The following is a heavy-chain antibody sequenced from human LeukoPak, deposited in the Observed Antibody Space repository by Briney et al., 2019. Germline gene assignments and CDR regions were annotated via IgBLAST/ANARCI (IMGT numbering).Heavy chain of an antibody. CDR2: INHSGST. V-gene: IGHV4-34*01. CDR3: AGGYCSGGSCVPSTPGSYYYYYYGMDV. Sequence: SETLSLTCAVYGGSFSGYYWSWIRQPPGKGLEWIGEINHSGSTNYNPSLKSRVTISVDTSKNQFSLKLSSVTAADTAVYYCAGGYCSGGSCVPSTPGSYYYYYYGMDVWGQGTTVTVSS. J-gene: IGHJ6*02. D-gene: IGHD2-15*01. CDR1: GGSFSGYY.